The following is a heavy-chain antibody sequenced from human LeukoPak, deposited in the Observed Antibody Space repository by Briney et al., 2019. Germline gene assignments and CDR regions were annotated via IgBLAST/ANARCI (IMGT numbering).Heavy chain of an antibody. J-gene: IGHJ4*02. V-gene: IGHV7-4-1*02. D-gene: IGHD2-21*02. CDR2: INTNTGNP. Sequence: ASVKVSCKASGYTFTGYYMHWVRQAPGQGLEWMGWINTNTGNPTYVQGFTGRFVFSLDTSVSTAYLQISSLKAEDTAVYYCARATLCGGDCYDFDYWGQGTLVTVSS. CDR3: ARATLCGGDCYDFDY. CDR1: GYTFTGYY.